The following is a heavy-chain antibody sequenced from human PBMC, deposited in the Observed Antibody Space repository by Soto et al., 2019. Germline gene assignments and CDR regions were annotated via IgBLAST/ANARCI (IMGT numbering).Heavy chain of an antibody. CDR3: AREYCSRTTCPNYDMDV. V-gene: IGHV3-11*01. J-gene: IGHJ6*02. CDR2: ITSLSSAI. CDR1: GFTFSDYY. D-gene: IGHD2-2*01. Sequence: GGSLRLSCAASGFTFSDYYMTWVRQAPGKGLEWVACITSLSSAIHYADSVKGRFTVSRDNANKSLHLQMNSLRAEDTAVYYCAREYCSRTTCPNYDMDVWGQGTTVTVSS.